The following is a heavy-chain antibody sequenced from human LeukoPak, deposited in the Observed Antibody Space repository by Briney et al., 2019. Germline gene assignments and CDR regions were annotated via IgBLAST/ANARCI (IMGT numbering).Heavy chain of an antibody. CDR1: GGSISSYY. CDR2: IYYSGST. Sequence: SETLSLTCTVSGGSISSYYWSWIRQPPGKGLEWLGYIYYSGSTNYNPSLKSRVTISVDTSKNQFSLKLSSVTAADTAVYYCARGGLTFGGVIVTRPFDYWGQGTLVTVSS. J-gene: IGHJ4*02. V-gene: IGHV4-59*01. D-gene: IGHD3-16*02. CDR3: ARGGLTFGGVIVTRPFDY.